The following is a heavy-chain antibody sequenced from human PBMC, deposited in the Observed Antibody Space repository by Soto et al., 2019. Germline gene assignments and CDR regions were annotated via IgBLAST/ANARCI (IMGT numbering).Heavy chain of an antibody. J-gene: IGHJ4*02. D-gene: IGHD6-13*01. CDR3: ASPLGIEIDGTVYFDY. CDR1: GYTFTIYA. V-gene: IGHV1-3*04. CDR2: INTGKGKT. Sequence: QGQLVQSGAEVKKPGASVKVSCKASGYTFTIYAIHWVRQAPGHRLEWMGWINTGKGKTEYSQKFQGRVTITRDTSANTAYMELSSLRSEDTAVYYCASPLGIEIDGTVYFDYWGQGTLVTVSS.